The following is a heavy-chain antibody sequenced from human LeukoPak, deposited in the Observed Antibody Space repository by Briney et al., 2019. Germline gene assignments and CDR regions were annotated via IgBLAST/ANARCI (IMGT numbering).Heavy chain of an antibody. V-gene: IGHV3-30-3*01. CDR1: GFTFSSYA. Sequence: GGSLRLSCAASGFTFSSYAMHWVRQAPGKGLEWVAVISYDGSNKYYADSVKGRFTISRDNSKNTLYLQMNSLRAEDTAVYYCAREFGDWGLDYWGQGTLVTVSS. D-gene: IGHD3-3*01. CDR2: ISYDGSNK. J-gene: IGHJ4*02. CDR3: AREFGDWGLDY.